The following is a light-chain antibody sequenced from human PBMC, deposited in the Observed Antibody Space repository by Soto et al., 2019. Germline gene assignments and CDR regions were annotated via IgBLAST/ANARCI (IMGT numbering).Light chain of an antibody. CDR2: TAS. CDR1: QGISDY. CDR3: QQRHSYPIT. V-gene: IGKV1-9*01. J-gene: IGKJ5*01. Sequence: DIQLTQSPSFLSASVGDRVTITCRASQGISDYLAWYQQRPGKAPNLLFYTASTLQSGVPSRFSGSGYGTEFTLTISSLQPADFATYYCQQRHSYPITFGQGTRLEIK.